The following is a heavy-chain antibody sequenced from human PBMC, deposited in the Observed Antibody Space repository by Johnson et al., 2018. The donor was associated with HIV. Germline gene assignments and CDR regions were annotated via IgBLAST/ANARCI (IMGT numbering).Heavy chain of an antibody. CDR1: GFTFSSYD. CDR2: IGTAGDT. CDR3: ARVGSSWGRDAFDI. J-gene: IGHJ3*02. V-gene: IGHV3-13*01. Sequence: MMLVESGGGVVQPGGSLRLSCAASGFTFSSYDMHWVRQATGKGLEWVSAIGTAGDTYYPGSVTGRFTISRENAKNSLYLQMNSLRAGDTAVYYCARVGSSWGRDAFDIWGQGTMVTVSS. D-gene: IGHD6-13*01.